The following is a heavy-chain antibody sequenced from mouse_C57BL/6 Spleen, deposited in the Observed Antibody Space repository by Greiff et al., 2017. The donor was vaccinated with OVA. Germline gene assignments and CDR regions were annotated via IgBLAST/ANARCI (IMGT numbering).Heavy chain of an antibody. CDR3: ARTSYYYGSYYFDY. J-gene: IGHJ2*01. CDR1: GYSITSGYY. CDR2: ISYDGSN. Sequence: EVQLQESGPGLVKPSQSLSLTCSVTGYSITSGYYWNWIRQFPGNKLEWMGYISYDGSNNYNPSLKNRISITRDTSKNQFFLKLNSVTTEDTATYYCARTSYYYGSYYFDYWGQGTTLTVSS. V-gene: IGHV3-6*01. D-gene: IGHD1-1*01.